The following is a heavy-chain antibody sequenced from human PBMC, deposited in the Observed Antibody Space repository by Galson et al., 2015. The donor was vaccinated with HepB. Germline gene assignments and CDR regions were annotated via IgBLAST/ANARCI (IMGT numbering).Heavy chain of an antibody. CDR3: TTGWRGYSYGYGYYYYMDV. CDR1: GFTFSNAW. J-gene: IGHJ6*03. CDR2: IKSKTDGGTT. Sequence: SLRLSCAASGFTFSNAWMSWVRQAPGKGLEWVGRIKSKTDGGTTDYAAPVKGRFTISRDDSKNTLYLQMNSLKTEDTAVYYCTTGWRGYSYGYGYYYYMDVWGKGTTVTVS. V-gene: IGHV3-15*01. D-gene: IGHD5-18*01.